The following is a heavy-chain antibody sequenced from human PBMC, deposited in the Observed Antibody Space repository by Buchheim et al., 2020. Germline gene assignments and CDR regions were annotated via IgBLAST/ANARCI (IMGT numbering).Heavy chain of an antibody. CDR2: ISYDGSNK. Sequence: QVQLVESGGGVVQPGRSLRLSCAASGFTFSSYAMHWVRQAPGKGLEWVAVISYDGSNKYYADSVKGRFTISRDNSKNTLYLQMNSLRAEDTAVYYCARAEGRMTLKYYYYGMDVWGQGTT. CDR3: ARAEGRMTLKYYYYGMDV. J-gene: IGHJ6*02. D-gene: IGHD2-15*01. CDR1: GFTFSSYA. V-gene: IGHV3-30-3*01.